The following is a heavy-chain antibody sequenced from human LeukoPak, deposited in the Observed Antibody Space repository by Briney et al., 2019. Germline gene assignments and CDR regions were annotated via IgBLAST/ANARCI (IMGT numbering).Heavy chain of an antibody. Sequence: GGSLRLSCAASGFTFSDYYMSWIRQAPGKGLEWVPYISSSGSTIYYADSVKGRFTISRDNAKNSLYLQMNSLRAEDTAVYYCARDFGDPYYYYGMDVWGQGTTVTVSS. V-gene: IGHV3-11*01. D-gene: IGHD4-17*01. CDR3: ARDFGDPYYYYGMDV. CDR2: ISSSGSTI. CDR1: GFTFSDYY. J-gene: IGHJ6*02.